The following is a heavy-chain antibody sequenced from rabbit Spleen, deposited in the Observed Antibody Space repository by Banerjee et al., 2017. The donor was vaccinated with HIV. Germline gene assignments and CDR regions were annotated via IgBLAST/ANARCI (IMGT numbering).Heavy chain of an antibody. V-gene: IGHV1S45*01. D-gene: IGHD8-1*01. CDR2: IEADSSGFT. J-gene: IGHJ6*01. CDR3: ARDTGTSFSTYGMDL. CDR1: GVSFSGSYY. Sequence: QQQLVESGGGLVKPGGTLTLTCKASGVSFSGSYYMCWVRQAPGKGLEWIACIEADSSGFTYYASWAKGRFTCSKASSTTVTLQMTSLTAADTATYFCARDTGTSFSTYGMDLWGPGTLVTVS.